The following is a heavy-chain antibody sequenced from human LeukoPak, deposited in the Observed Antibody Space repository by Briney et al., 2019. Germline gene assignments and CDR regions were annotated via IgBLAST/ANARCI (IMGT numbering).Heavy chain of an antibody. J-gene: IGHJ5*02. D-gene: IGHD3-9*01. CDR3: ARGTYYDILTNSYPSPGWFDP. Sequence: PGGSLRLFCAASGFTFNTYWMSWVRQAPGKGLEWVANIKQDGSEKYYVDSVKGRFTISRDNAENSLYLQMNSLRAEDTAVYYCARGTYYDILTNSYPSPGWFDPWGQGTLVTVSS. V-gene: IGHV3-7*04. CDR1: GFTFNTYW. CDR2: IKQDGSEK.